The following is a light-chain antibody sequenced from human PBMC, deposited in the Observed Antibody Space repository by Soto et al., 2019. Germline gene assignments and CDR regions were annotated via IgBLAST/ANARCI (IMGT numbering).Light chain of an antibody. Sequence: IQMTQSPSTLSGSVGDRVTITCRASQTISSWLAWYQQKPGKAPKLLIYAASSLQSGVPSRFSGSGSGTDFTLTISNLQPEDFATYYCLQDYNYPYTFGQGTRLEIK. CDR1: QTISSW. V-gene: IGKV1-6*01. CDR2: AAS. J-gene: IGKJ5*01. CDR3: LQDYNYPYT.